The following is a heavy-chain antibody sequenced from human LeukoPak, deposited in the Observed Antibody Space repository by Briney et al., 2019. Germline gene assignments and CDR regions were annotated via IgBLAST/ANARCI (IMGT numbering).Heavy chain of an antibody. D-gene: IGHD2-2*01. Sequence: AAVKVSCKASGYTFTSYDINWVRQATGQGLEWMGWMNPNSGNTGYAQKFQGRVTTTRNTSISTAYMELSSLRSEDTAVYYCARGPKGPYCSSTSCYDYYYYYYYMDVWGKGTTVTVSS. J-gene: IGHJ6*03. CDR2: MNPNSGNT. CDR3: ARGPKGPYCSSTSCYDYYYYYYYMDV. V-gene: IGHV1-8*01. CDR1: GYTFTSYD.